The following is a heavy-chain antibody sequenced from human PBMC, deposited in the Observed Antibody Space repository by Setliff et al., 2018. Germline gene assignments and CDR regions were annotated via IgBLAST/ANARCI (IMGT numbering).Heavy chain of an antibody. CDR1: GYTFTDYY. Sequence: ASVKVSCKAFGYTFTDYYIHWVRQAPGQRLEWMGWINAGNGNTKYSQKFQGRVTITRDTSASTAYMELSSLRSEDTAVYYCASHGGNSLSIYYWGQGTLVTVSS. CDR2: INAGNGNT. J-gene: IGHJ4*02. V-gene: IGHV1-3*01. D-gene: IGHD2-21*02. CDR3: ASHGGNSLSIYY.